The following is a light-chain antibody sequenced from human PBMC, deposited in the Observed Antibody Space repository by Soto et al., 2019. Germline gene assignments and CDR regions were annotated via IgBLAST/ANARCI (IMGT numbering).Light chain of an antibody. CDR2: KLY. Sequence: VVMSPSPLCLAVTLGQPSSISFISIQILVYSDGNTYLNWFQQRPGQSPRRLIYKLYERDYGVTDRFRGSGSGTDFTMKISKVEAEDVAVYYCMPGTQWPWTVGPGTKVDIK. V-gene: IGKV2-30*01. CDR1: QILVYSDGNTY. J-gene: IGKJ1*01. CDR3: MPGTQWPWT.